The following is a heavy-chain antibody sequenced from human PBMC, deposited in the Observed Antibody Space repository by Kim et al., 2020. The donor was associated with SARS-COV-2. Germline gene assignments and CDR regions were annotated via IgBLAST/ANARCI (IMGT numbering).Heavy chain of an antibody. Sequence: TPSLKSRVTISVDTSKNQFPLKLSSVTAADTAVYYCARHSGSGSYGWFDPWGQGTLVTVSS. CDR3: ARHSGSGSYGWFDP. D-gene: IGHD3-10*01. V-gene: IGHV4-39*01. J-gene: IGHJ5*02.